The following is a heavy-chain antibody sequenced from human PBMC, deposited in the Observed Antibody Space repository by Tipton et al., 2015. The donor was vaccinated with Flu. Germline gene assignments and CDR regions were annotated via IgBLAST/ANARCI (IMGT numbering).Heavy chain of an antibody. CDR2: ISWNSGSI. J-gene: IGHJ4*02. CDR3: ARDRSVAGRVLLDY. D-gene: IGHD6-19*01. V-gene: IGHV3-9*01. Sequence: RSLRLSCAASGFTFDDYAMHWVRQAPGKGLEWVSGISWNSGSIGYADSVKGRFTISRDNAKNSLYLQMNSLRAEDTAVYYCARDRSVAGRVLLDYWGQGTLVTVSS. CDR1: GFTFDDYA.